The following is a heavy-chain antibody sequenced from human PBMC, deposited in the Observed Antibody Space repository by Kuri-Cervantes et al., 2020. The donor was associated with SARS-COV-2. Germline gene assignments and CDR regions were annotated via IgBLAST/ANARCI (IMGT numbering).Heavy chain of an antibody. V-gene: IGHV4-61*02. D-gene: IGHD6-19*01. CDR1: GGSISSSSYY. CDR3: ARGRTKQWLPPDY. CDR2: IYTSGST. Sequence: SETLSLICTVSGGSISSSSYYWSWIRQPAGKGLEWIGRIYTSGSTNYNPSLKSRVTMSVDTSKNQFSLKLSSVTAADTAVYYCARGRTKQWLPPDYWGQGTLVTVSS. J-gene: IGHJ4*02.